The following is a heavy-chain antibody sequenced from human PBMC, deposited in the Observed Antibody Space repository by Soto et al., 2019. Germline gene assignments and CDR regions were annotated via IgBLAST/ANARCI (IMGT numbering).Heavy chain of an antibody. J-gene: IGHJ3*02. CDR2: IDHSGTT. Sequence: QVQLQESGPGLVKPSGTLSLTCAVSGVSISIPNWWAWVRQAPGKGLEWIGEIDHSGTTNYNPSLNXRVVIXXDRSKNQFSLRLTSVAAADTAVYFCARGKFYAFDIWGQGTMVTVSS. V-gene: IGHV4-4*02. CDR1: GVSISIPNW. CDR3: ARGKFYAFDI.